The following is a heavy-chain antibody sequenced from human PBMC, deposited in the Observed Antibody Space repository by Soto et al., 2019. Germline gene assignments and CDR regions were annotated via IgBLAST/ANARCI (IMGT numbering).Heavy chain of an antibody. J-gene: IGHJ4*02. CDR1: GYTFTSYG. CDR2: ISAYNGNT. Sequence: ASVNVSCKASGYTFTSYGISWVRQAPGQGLEWMGWISAYNGNTNYAQKLQGRVTMTTDTSTSTAYMELRSLRSDDTAVYYCARDASIAAAGLFDYWGQGTLVTVSS. CDR3: ARDASIAAAGLFDY. D-gene: IGHD6-13*01. V-gene: IGHV1-18*01.